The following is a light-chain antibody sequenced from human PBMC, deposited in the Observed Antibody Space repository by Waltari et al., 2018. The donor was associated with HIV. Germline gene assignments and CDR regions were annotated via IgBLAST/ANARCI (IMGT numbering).Light chain of an antibody. J-gene: IGLJ1*01. CDR3: CSYTGSSTRRPYV. CDR1: SSDVGSSNL. V-gene: IGLV2-23*01. CDR2: ECS. Sequence: QSALTQPASVSGSPGQSITISCTGTSSDVGSSNLVSWYQQHPGKAHKVMIYECSKRPAWVSTRFSGSKSGNTASLTISGLQAEDEADYYCCSYTGSSTRRPYVFGTGTKFTVL.